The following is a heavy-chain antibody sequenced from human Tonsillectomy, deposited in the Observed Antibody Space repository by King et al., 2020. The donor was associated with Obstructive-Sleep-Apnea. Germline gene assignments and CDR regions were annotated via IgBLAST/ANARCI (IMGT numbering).Heavy chain of an antibody. CDR1: GFTFSSYA. J-gene: IGHJ6*02. CDR3: ARDIYGSGSSAHYYYYYGMDV. V-gene: IGHV3-30-3*01. CDR2: ISYDGSNK. D-gene: IGHD3-10*01. Sequence: QLVQSGGGVVQPGRSLRLSCAASGFTFSSYAMHWVRQAPGKGLEWVAVISYDGSNKYYADSVKGRFTISRDNSKNTLYLQMNSLRAEDTAVYYCARDIYGSGSSAHYYYYYGMDVWGQGTTVTVSS.